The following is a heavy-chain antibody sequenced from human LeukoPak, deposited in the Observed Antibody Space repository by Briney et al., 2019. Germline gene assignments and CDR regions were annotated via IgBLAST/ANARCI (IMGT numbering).Heavy chain of an antibody. CDR1: GFTFSSYR. J-gene: IGHJ4*02. V-gene: IGHV3-7*01. CDR3: ARGGRYFDY. CDR2: IKQDGSEK. Sequence: GGSLRLSCAASGFTFSSYRMSWVRQAPGKGLEWVANIKQDGSEKYYVDSVKGRLTISRDNAKNSLYLQMNSLRAEDTAVYYCARGGRYFDYWGQGTLVTVSS. D-gene: IGHD3-10*01.